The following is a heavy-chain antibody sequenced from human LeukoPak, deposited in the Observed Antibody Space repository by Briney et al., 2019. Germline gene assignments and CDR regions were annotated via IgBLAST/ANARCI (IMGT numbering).Heavy chain of an antibody. CDR3: ARQGGEMATLFTQKIHFDY. D-gene: IGHD5-24*01. CDR1: GFTFSSYA. Sequence: PGGSLRLSCAASGFTFSSYAMHWVRQAPGKGLEWVAVISYDGSNKYNADSVKGRFTISRDNSKNTLYLQMNSLRAEDTAVFYCARQGGEMATLFTQKIHFDYWGQGTLVTVSS. V-gene: IGHV3-30-3*01. CDR2: ISYDGSNK. J-gene: IGHJ4*02.